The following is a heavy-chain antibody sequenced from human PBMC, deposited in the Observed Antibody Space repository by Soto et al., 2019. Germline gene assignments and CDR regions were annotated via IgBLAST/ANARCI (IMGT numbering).Heavy chain of an antibody. Sequence: PSETLSLTCTVSGDSISSADYYWSWIRQTPGKGLEWIGHIFYSGTKYYNPSLKSRLTISVDTSKNHFSLRLTSVTAADTAVYYCARDLWVEHELYYYGMDVWGQGTTVTVSS. CDR3: ARDLWVEHELYYYGMDV. CDR2: IFYSGTK. J-gene: IGHJ6*02. D-gene: IGHD1-1*01. CDR1: GDSISSADYY. V-gene: IGHV4-30-4*01.